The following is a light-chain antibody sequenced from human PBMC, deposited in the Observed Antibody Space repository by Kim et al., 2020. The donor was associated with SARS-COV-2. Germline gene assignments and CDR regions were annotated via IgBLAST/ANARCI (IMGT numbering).Light chain of an antibody. V-gene: IGKV2-28*01. CDR2: FGS. J-gene: IGKJ4*01. CDR1: RSLVHGDGDTF. CDR3: MQVIQTPVT. Sequence: PASISCRCSRSLVHGDGDTFLDWYVLKPGQSPQPLIYFGSYRAYGVPDRFSASVSGTEYTLRISRVEAEDVGIYYCMQVIQTPVTFGGGTKVDIK.